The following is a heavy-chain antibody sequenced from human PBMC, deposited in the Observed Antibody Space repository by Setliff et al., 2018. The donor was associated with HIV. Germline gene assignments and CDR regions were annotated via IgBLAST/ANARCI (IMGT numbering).Heavy chain of an antibody. CDR1: GGSFSGYY. CDR3: ARADRYCSSTSCYGRGLDY. Sequence: SETLSLTCAVYGGSFSGYYWSWIRQPPGKGLEWIGEINHSGSTNYNPSLKSRVTISVDTSKNQFSLKLSSVTAADTAVYYCARADRYCSSTSCYGRGLDYWGQGTLVTVSS. CDR2: INHSGST. J-gene: IGHJ4*02. D-gene: IGHD2-2*01. V-gene: IGHV4-34*01.